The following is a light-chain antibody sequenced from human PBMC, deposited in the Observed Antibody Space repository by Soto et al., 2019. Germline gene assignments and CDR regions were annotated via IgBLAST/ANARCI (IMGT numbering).Light chain of an antibody. J-gene: IGKJ1*01. CDR2: GAS. CDR3: QQYNNWPRGT. CDR1: QSVSSN. V-gene: IGKV3-15*01. Sequence: EIVMTQSPATLSVSPGERATLSCRASQSVSSNLAWYQQKPGQAPRRLIYGASTRATGIPARFSGSGSGTEFTPTISSLQSEDFAVYYCQQYNNWPRGTFGQGTKVEIK.